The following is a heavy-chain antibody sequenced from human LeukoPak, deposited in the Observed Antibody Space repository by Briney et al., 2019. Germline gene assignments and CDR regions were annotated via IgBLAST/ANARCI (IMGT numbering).Heavy chain of an antibody. CDR3: ARGYCRGTSCNRYTFDM. V-gene: IGHV4-59*01. Sequence: PSETLSLTCAVSGGSFSGYYWSWIRQSPGKGLEWIGYLYYSGSTNYNPSLKSRVTISVDTSKNQFSLTLSSVTAADTAVYYCARGYCRGTSCNRYTFDMWGQGTMVTVSS. J-gene: IGHJ3*02. D-gene: IGHD2-2*01. CDR2: LYYSGST. CDR1: GGSFSGYY.